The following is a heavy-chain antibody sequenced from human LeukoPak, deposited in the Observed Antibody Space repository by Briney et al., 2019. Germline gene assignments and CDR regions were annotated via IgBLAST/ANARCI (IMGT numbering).Heavy chain of an antibody. V-gene: IGHV3-30*02. D-gene: IGHD3-22*01. Sequence: GGSLRLSCAASGFTFSSYGMHWVRQAPGKGLEWVAFIRYDGSNKYYADSVKGRFTISRDNSKNTLYLQMNSLRAEDTAVYYCAKVLDGDYDSSGYYHFIDYWGQGTLVTVSS. CDR3: AKVLDGDYDSSGYYHFIDY. CDR1: GFTFSSYG. CDR2: IRYDGSNK. J-gene: IGHJ4*02.